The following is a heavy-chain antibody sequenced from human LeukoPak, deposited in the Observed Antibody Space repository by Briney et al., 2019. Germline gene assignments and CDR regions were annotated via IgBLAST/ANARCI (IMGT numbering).Heavy chain of an antibody. CDR3: ARDRGYRLYYFDY. Sequence: PGGSLRLSCAASGFTFSSYGMHWVRQAPGKGLEWVAVIWYDGSNKYYADSVKGRFTISRDNSKNTLYLQMNSLRAEDTAVYYCARDRGYRLYYFDYWGQGTLVTVSS. J-gene: IGHJ4*02. D-gene: IGHD5-18*01. CDR2: IWYDGSNK. CDR1: GFTFSSYG. V-gene: IGHV3-30*19.